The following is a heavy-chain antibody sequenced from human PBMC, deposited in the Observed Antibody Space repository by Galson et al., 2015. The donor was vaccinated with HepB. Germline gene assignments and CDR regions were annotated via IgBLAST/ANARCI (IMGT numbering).Heavy chain of an antibody. CDR1: GYTFTSYA. CDR3: ARVRWELKYFDY. Sequence: SVKVSCKASGYTFTSYAMHWVRQAPGQRLEWMGWINAGNGNTKYSQKFQGRVTITRDTSASTAYMELSSLRSEDTAVYYCARVRWELKYFDYWGQGTLVTVSS. D-gene: IGHD1-26*01. J-gene: IGHJ4*02. CDR2: INAGNGNT. V-gene: IGHV1-3*01.